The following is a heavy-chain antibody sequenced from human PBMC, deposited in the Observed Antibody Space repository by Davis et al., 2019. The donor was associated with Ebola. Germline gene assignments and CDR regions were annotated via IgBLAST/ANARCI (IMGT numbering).Heavy chain of an antibody. J-gene: IGHJ6*02. CDR1: GHSFTNYW. CDR2: IYPGDSDT. D-gene: IGHD2-21*01. V-gene: IGHV5-51*01. CDR3: ARCDRYYYYGMDV. Sequence: GESLKISCKVSGHSFTNYWIGWVRQLPGKGLEWMGIIYPGDSDTRYSPSFQGQVTISADKSISTAYLQWSSLKASDTAMYYCARCDRYYYYGMDVWGQGTTVTVSS.